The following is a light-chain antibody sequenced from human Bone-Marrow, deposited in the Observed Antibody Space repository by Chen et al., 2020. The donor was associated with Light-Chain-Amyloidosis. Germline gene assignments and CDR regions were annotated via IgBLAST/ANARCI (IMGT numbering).Light chain of an antibody. CDR1: QDVSNY. V-gene: IGKV1-33*01. CDR3: QQDGSRPLT. CDR2: DAS. Sequence: DIQMTQSPSSLSASVGDRVTITCRASQDVSNYLNWYQPKPGKAPKLLIYDASKLRAGVPSRFNGSGSGTDFTLTISSLQPDDIATFYCQQDGSRPLTFGGGTKVEI. J-gene: IGKJ4*01.